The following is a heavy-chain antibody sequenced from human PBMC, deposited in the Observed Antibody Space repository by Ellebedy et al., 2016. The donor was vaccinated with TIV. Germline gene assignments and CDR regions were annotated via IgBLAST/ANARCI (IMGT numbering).Heavy chain of an antibody. CDR1: GFTFSRFW. CDR2: IHQGGSKT. Sequence: GESLKIPCAASGFTFSRFWMAWVRQAPGKGLEWVGTIHQGGSKTYYVDSVKGRFTISRDNYNNSLYLQMNSLRADATALYYWASAARGSGAYQTFWGQGTLVTVSS. CDR3: ASAARGSGAYQTF. V-gene: IGHV3-7*01. J-gene: IGHJ4*02. D-gene: IGHD5-12*01.